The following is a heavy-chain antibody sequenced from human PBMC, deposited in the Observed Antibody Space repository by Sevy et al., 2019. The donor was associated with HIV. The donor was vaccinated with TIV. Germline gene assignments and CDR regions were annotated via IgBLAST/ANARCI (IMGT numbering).Heavy chain of an antibody. Sequence: SETLSLTCTVSGGSITSYYWNWIRQRPGKGLEWIGHVFHTGDSNYNPSLKSRITISLATSKNQFSLNLSSLTAADTATYYCARLRAHPRASDDGFATWGRGTMVTVSS. CDR2: VFHTGDS. J-gene: IGHJ3*02. D-gene: IGHD3-16*01. V-gene: IGHV4-59*01. CDR3: ARLRAHPRASDDGFAT. CDR1: GGSITSYY.